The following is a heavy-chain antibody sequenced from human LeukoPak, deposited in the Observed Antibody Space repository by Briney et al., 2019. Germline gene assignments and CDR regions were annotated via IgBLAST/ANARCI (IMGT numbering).Heavy chain of an antibody. CDR1: GFTFSSSA. CDR2: ISGSGGRT. D-gene: IGHD6-13*01. Sequence: GGSLRLSCAASGFTFSSSAMSWVRQVPGKGLEWVSAISGSGGRTYYADSVKGRFTISRDNSKNTLYLQMNSLRVEDTAVYYCAKAGPYTRSWGGTNDYWGQGALVTVSS. CDR3: AKAGPYTRSWGGTNDY. V-gene: IGHV3-23*01. J-gene: IGHJ4*02.